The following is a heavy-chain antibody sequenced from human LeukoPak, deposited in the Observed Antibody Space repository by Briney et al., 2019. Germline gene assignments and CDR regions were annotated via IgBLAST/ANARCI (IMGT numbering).Heavy chain of an antibody. CDR3: ARRCSSTSCLDY. D-gene: IGHD2-2*01. V-gene: IGHV4-39*01. CDR1: GGSISSSSYY. CDR2: IYYSGST. Sequence: SETLSLTCTVSGGSISSSSYYWGWIRQPPGKGLEWIGSIYYSGSTYYNPSLKSRVTISVDTSKNQFPLKLSSVTAADTAVYYCARRCSSTSCLDYWGQGTLVIVSS. J-gene: IGHJ4*02.